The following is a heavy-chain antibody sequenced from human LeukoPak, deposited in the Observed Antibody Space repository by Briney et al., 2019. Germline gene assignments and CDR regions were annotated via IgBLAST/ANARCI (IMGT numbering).Heavy chain of an antibody. V-gene: IGHV3-30*02. J-gene: IGHJ3*02. CDR3: AKYAPELDAFDI. D-gene: IGHD1-26*01. CDR1: GFTFSSYG. Sequence: GGSLRLSCAASGFTFSSYGMHWVRQAPGKGLEWVAFIRYDGSNKYYADSVKGRFTISRDNSKNTLYLQMNSLRAEDTAVYYCAKYAPELDAFDIWGQGTMVTVSS. CDR2: IRYDGSNK.